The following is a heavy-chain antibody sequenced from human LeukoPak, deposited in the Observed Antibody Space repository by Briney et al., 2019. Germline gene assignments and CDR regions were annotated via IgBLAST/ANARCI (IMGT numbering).Heavy chain of an antibody. J-gene: IGHJ6*03. Sequence: GASVKVSCKASGYTFTSYDINWVRQATGQGLEWMGWMSPNSGNTGYAQKFQGRVTITRNTSISTACMELSSLRSEDTAVYYCARVGVIGSPYYYYMDVWGKGTTVTVSS. CDR1: GYTFTSYD. D-gene: IGHD3-22*01. CDR3: ARVGVIGSPYYYYMDV. V-gene: IGHV1-8*03. CDR2: MSPNSGNT.